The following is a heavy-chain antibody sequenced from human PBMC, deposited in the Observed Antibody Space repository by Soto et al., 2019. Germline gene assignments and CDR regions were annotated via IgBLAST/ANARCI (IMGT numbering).Heavy chain of an antibody. D-gene: IGHD1-26*01. V-gene: IGHV4-30-2*01. Sequence: SETLSLTCTVSGASITFGGYSWSWIRQTPGKGLEWIGYINHLETTFYNPSFESRLTLSIDRAKNQFSLKLHSMSAADRAVYFCARGGGSDSFDYWGQGILVTVSS. CDR2: INHLETT. J-gene: IGHJ4*02. CDR3: ARGGGSDSFDY. CDR1: GASITFGGYS.